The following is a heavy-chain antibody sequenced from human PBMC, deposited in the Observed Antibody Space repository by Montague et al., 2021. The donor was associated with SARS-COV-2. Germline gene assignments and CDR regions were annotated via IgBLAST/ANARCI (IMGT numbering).Heavy chain of an antibody. CDR1: VFTFSSYE. Sequence: SRRLSFSASVFTFSSYEMNLVRQAPGKGLEWVSYISSSFSTIYYAYSVKGRFTISRDNAKNSLYLQMNRLRAEDTAVYYCARGGTYSDFWSCYYNYYYGMDVWGQGTTVTVSS. V-gene: IGHV3-48*03. CDR2: ISSSFSTI. D-gene: IGHD3-3*01. CDR3: ARGGTYSDFWSCYYNYYYGMDV. J-gene: IGHJ6*02.